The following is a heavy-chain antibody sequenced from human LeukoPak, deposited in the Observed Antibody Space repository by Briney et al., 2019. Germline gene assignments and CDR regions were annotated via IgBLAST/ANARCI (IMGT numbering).Heavy chain of an antibody. J-gene: IGHJ4*02. CDR2: IYHSGST. V-gene: IGHV4-38-2*02. CDR1: GYSISSGYY. CDR3: AREVDTAMVSQFDY. Sequence: SGTLSLSCAVSGYSISSGYYWGWIRQPPGKGLEWIGSIYHSGSTYYNPSLKSRVTISVDTSKNQFSLKLSSVTAADTAVYYCAREVDTAMVSQFDYWGQGTLVTVSS. D-gene: IGHD5-18*01.